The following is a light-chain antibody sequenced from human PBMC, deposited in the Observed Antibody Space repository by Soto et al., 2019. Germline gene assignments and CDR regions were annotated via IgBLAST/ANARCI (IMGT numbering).Light chain of an antibody. CDR2: EVS. V-gene: IGLV2-14*01. CDR3: SSYTSTTTLWL. Sequence: QSVLTQPASVSGSPGQSITISCTGTTSDVGGYNYVSWYQQHPDKAPKLLIYEVSHRPSGVSNRFSGSKSGNTASLTISGLQADDEAHYYCSSYTSTTTLWLFGGGTKLTVL. CDR1: TSDVGGYNY. J-gene: IGLJ3*02.